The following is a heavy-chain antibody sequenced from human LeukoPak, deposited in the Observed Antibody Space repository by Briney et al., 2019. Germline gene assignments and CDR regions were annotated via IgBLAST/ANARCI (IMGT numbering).Heavy chain of an antibody. CDR1: GYTLTSYY. CDR3: AREWVSGYYYGMDV. Sequence: ASVKVSCKVSGYTLTSYYMHLGRHAPGQGLEWMGIINPSGGSTSSAQKFQGRVTMTRDTSTSTVYRELSSLRSEDRAVYYCAREWVSGYYYGMDVWGQGTTVTVSS. D-gene: IGHD1-26*01. CDR2: INPSGGST. J-gene: IGHJ6*01. V-gene: IGHV1-46*01.